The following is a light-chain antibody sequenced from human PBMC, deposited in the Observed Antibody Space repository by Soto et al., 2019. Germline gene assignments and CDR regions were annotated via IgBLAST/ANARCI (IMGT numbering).Light chain of an antibody. CDR3: SSFTTSTTYV. J-gene: IGLJ1*01. CDR2: EVS. CDR1: SSDVGGYNS. V-gene: IGLV2-14*03. Sequence: QSVLTQPDSASGSPGQSITISCTGTSSDVGGYNSVSWYQQHPGKAPKLMIYEVSRRPSGVSNRFSGSKSANTASLTISGLQAEGEADYYCSSFTTSTTYVFGTGTKVTVL.